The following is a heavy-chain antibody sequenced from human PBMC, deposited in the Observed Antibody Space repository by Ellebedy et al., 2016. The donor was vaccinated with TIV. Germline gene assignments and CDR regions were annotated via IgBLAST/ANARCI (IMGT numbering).Heavy chain of an antibody. CDR2: ISWNSGSV. V-gene: IGHV3-9*01. CDR1: GFNFDDYA. CDR3: VKDKSVSGFSFWFFDL. Sequence: SLKISXAASGFNFDDYAMHWVRQAPGKDLEWVSGISWNSGSVNYADSVKGRFTISRDNVNDSLHLQMNSLRPEDTAFYYCVKDKSVSGFSFWFFDLWGRGTLDTVSS. J-gene: IGHJ2*01. D-gene: IGHD3-22*01.